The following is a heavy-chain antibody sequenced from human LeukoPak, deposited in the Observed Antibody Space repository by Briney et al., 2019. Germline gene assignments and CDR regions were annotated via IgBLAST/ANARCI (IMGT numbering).Heavy chain of an antibody. CDR1: GYTFTSYA. CDR3: ARGGRYGDVAFDI. CDR2: SNAGNGNT. D-gene: IGHD4-17*01. Sequence: ASVKVSCKASGYTFTSYAMHWVRQAPGQRLEWMEWSNAGNGNTKYSQEFQGRVTITRDTSESTAYMELSSLRSEDMAVYYCARGGRYGDVAFDIWGQGTMVTVSS. J-gene: IGHJ3*02. V-gene: IGHV1-3*02.